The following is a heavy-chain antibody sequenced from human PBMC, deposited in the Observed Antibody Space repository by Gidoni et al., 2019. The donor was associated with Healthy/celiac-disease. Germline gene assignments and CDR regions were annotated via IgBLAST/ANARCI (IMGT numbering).Heavy chain of an antibody. D-gene: IGHD3-10*01. CDR2: IDYSGST. V-gene: IGHV4-59*01. CDR3: AGDDGGSGSSWYFDL. J-gene: IGHJ2*01. CDR1: GGSISSYY. Sequence: QVPLQESGPGLVKRSETPSLTCTVHGGSISSYYWSWIRQPPGKGLEWIRYIDYSGSTNYTPSLKSRVTISVGTSKNQFSLKLSSVTAADTAVYYCAGDDGGSGSSWYFDLWGRGTLVTVSS.